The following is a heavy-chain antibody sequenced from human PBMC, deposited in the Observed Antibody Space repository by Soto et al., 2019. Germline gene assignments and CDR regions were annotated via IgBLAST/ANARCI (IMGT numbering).Heavy chain of an antibody. Sequence: SETLSLTCTVSGGSIVYYYWSWIRQTPGKGLEWMGYIYYSGSTNYNPSLRSRLTISVDTSKKQFSLELTSVTAADTAVYYCARIPVDTYMIYWSDPWGQGTQVTVSS. CDR2: IYYSGST. D-gene: IGHD3-16*01. CDR3: ARIPVDTYMIYWSDP. J-gene: IGHJ5*02. CDR1: GGSIVYYY. V-gene: IGHV4-59*01.